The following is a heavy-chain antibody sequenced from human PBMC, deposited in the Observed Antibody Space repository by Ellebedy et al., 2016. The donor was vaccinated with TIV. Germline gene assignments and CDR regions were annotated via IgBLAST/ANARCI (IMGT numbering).Heavy chain of an antibody. D-gene: IGHD3-16*01. J-gene: IGHJ4*02. V-gene: IGHV3-33*01. Sequence: PGGSLRLSCAASGFTFSRYAMHWVRQAPGKGLEWVAVIWNDGTNKYHADSVKGRFTISRDNSKDTLYLQMNSLRADDTAVYHCARDPSPYVDTIDYWGQGTLVTVSS. CDR1: GFTFSRYA. CDR2: IWNDGTNK. CDR3: ARDPSPYVDTIDY.